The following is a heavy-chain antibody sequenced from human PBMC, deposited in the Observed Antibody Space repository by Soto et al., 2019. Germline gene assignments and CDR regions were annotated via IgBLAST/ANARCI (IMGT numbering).Heavy chain of an antibody. CDR1: GFTFDDYA. Sequence: GGSLRLSCAASGFTFDDYAMHWVRQAPGKGLEWVSGISWNSGSIGYADSVKGRFTISRDNAKNSLYLQMNSLRAEDTALYYCAKLGSSWSSKHFDYWGQGTLVTVSS. V-gene: IGHV3-9*01. CDR2: ISWNSGSI. J-gene: IGHJ4*02. CDR3: AKLGSSWSSKHFDY. D-gene: IGHD6-13*01.